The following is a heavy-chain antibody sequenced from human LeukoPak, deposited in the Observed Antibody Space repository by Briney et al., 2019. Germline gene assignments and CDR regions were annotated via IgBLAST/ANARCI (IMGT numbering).Heavy chain of an antibody. J-gene: IGHJ3*02. D-gene: IGHD3-22*01. CDR2: DSYTGSI. CDR3: ARLGDSSGDHPYGFDI. CDR1: VGSIRTRIYY. Sequence: PSETLSLTCIVSVGSIRTRIYYWGWIRKPPGTGLEWIGCDSYTGSIHYNPSLKSRVTISVDTSETQFSLKLSSVTAADTAIYYCARLGDSSGDHPYGFDIWGQGTVVTVSS. V-gene: IGHV4-39*01.